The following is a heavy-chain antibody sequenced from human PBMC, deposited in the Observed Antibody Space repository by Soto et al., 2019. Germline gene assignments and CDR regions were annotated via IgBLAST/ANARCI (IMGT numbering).Heavy chain of an antibody. V-gene: IGHV3-11*05. Sequence: GGSLRLSCAASGFTFSAVYMSWIRQAPKKGLEYISYISSNGTSANYADSVKGRFTISRDNAKNSLYLQLNSLRAEDTAVYYCARDRGAVTGQYFDYWGQGALVTVSS. J-gene: IGHJ4*02. CDR1: GFTFSAVY. CDR2: ISSNGTSA. D-gene: IGHD6-19*01. CDR3: ARDRGAVTGQYFDY.